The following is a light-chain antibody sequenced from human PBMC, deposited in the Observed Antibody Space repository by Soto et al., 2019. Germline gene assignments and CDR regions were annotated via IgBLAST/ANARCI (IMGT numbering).Light chain of an antibody. CDR2: DAS. CDR3: QQVDNLPLT. Sequence: DIQMTQSPSSLSASVGDRVTITCQSSQDISNYLNWYQQKPGKAPKLLIYDASNLETGVPSRFSGSGSGTDFTFTISSLQPEDIATYFCQQVDNLPLTFGGGTKVEIK. CDR1: QDISNY. V-gene: IGKV1-33*01. J-gene: IGKJ4*01.